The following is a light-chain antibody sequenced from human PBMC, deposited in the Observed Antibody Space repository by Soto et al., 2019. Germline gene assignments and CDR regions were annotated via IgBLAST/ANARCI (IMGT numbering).Light chain of an antibody. Sequence: AIRMTQYPSSFSASTGDRVTITCRASQGISSYLAWYQQKPGKAPKLLIYAASTLQSGVPSRFSGSGSGTDFTLTISSLQPEDFATYYCQQSYSTPITFGQGTRLEIK. CDR1: QGISSY. CDR2: AAS. CDR3: QQSYSTPIT. J-gene: IGKJ5*01. V-gene: IGKV1-8*01.